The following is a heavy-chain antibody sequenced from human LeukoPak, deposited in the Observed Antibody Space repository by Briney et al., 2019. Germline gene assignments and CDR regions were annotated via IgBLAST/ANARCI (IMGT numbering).Heavy chain of an antibody. CDR2: ISDSGGRT. Sequence: GGSLRLSCAASGLTFSGSAMSWVRQAPGKGLEWVAGISDSGGRTNYADSVKGRFTISRDNPKNTLYLQMNSLRAEDTAVYFCAKRGVVIRVILVGFHKEAYYFDSWGQGALVTVSS. D-gene: IGHD3-22*01. V-gene: IGHV3-23*01. J-gene: IGHJ4*02. CDR1: GLTFSGSA. CDR3: AKRGVVIRVILVGFHKEAYYFDS.